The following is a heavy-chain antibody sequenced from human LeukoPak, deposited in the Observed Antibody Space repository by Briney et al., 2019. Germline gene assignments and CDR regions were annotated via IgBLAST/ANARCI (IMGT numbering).Heavy chain of an antibody. CDR3: AKNAGYSYGLYYFDY. D-gene: IGHD5-18*01. CDR1: GFAFRNYA. J-gene: IGHJ4*02. CDR2: LISSGDTT. V-gene: IGHV3-23*01. Sequence: GGSLRLSCAASGFAFRNYAMSWVRQAPGKGLEWVSSLISSGDTTYYADSVKGRFTISRDNSKNTVHLQMDSLRAEDSAVYYCAKNAGYSYGLYYFDYWGQGTLVTVSS.